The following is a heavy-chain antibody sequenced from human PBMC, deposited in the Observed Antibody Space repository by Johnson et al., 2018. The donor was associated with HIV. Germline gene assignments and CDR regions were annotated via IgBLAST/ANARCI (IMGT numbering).Heavy chain of an antibody. Sequence: QVQLVESGGGVVQPGRSLRLSCAASGFTFSSYGMHWVRQAPGKGLEWVAVIWYDGSNEYYADSVKGRFTISRANSKNTLYLQMNSLRAEDTAVYYCAKDFWRVGARGAFDIWGQGTMVTVSS. D-gene: IGHD1-26*01. CDR2: IWYDGSNE. J-gene: IGHJ3*02. CDR1: GFTFSSYG. V-gene: IGHV3-33*06. CDR3: AKDFWRVGARGAFDI.